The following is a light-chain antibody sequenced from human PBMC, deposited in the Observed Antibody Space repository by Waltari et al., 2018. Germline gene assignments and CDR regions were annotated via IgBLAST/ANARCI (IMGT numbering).Light chain of an antibody. CDR1: SSNSGNNY. CDR2: RND. V-gene: IGLV1-47*01. CDR3: AAWDNSLGRWV. J-gene: IGLJ3*02. Sequence: QSVLTQPPSASGTPGQRVTISCSGISSNSGNNYVFWYQQLPGKAPKLLIYRNDQRPSGVPDRFSASKSVTSASLAIGGLRSEDEAIYHCAAWDNSLGRWVFGEGTKLTVL.